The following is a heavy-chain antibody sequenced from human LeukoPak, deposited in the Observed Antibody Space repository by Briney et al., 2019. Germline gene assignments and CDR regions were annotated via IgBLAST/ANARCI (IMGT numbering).Heavy chain of an antibody. CDR3: AKPYSSGYNWFDP. Sequence: PVGSLRLSCAASGFTFSSYAMSWVRQAPGRGVGWGSTISGSAGTTYYADSVKGRFTISRNNSKNTLWLQMNSLRAGDTAVYYCAKPYSSGYNWFDPWGQGTLVTVSS. CDR1: GFTFSSYA. V-gene: IGHV3-23*01. J-gene: IGHJ5*02. CDR2: ISGSAGTT. D-gene: IGHD6-19*01.